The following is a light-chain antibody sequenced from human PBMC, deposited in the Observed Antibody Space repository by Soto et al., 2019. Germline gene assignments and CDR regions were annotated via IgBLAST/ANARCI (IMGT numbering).Light chain of an antibody. J-gene: IGLJ1*01. CDR3: AAWDDSLSGRV. CDR2: RNN. CDR1: SSNIGSNY. Sequence: QSVLTQPPSASGTPGQRVTISCSGSSSNIGSNYVYWYQQLSGTAPKLLIYRNNQRPSGVPDRFSGSKSGTSASLAISGPRSEDEADYYCAAWDDSLSGRVFGTGTKVTVL. V-gene: IGLV1-47*01.